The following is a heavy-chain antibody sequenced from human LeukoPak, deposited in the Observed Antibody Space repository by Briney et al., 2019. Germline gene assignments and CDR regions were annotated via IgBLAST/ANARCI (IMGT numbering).Heavy chain of an antibody. CDR1: GFTFSTYG. Sequence: GGSLRLSCAASGFTFSTYGMHWVRQAPGKGLEWVADMSSDGRNKYYADSVKGRFTIARDNSKNTVYLQMNSLRTEDTAVYYCAKQSAPYSSGWTPMDVWGQGTTVTVSS. D-gene: IGHD6-19*01. CDR3: AKQSAPYSSGWTPMDV. V-gene: IGHV3-30*18. CDR2: MSSDGRNK. J-gene: IGHJ6*02.